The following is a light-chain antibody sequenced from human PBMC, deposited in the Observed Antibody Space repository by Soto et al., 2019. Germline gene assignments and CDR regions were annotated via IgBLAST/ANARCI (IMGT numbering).Light chain of an antibody. CDR3: QQYGSSPQLT. J-gene: IGKJ4*01. CDR2: GAS. CDR1: QSVSSSY. Sequence: EIVMTHSAATLSSCPVEGTTLSCRASQSVSSSYLAWYQQKPGQAPRLLIYGASSRATGIPDRFSGSGSGTDFTLTISRLEPEDFAVYYCQQYGSSPQLTFGGGTK. V-gene: IGKV3-20*01.